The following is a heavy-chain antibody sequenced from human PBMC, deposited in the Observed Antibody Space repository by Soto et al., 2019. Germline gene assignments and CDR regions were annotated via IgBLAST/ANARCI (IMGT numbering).Heavy chain of an antibody. V-gene: IGHV5-51*01. CDR2: IYPHDSGT. CDR3: ERHDGGSFYYYYGMDI. CDR1: GYNFTTSW. Sequence: GESLKISCKGSGYNFTTSWIGWVRQIPGKGLEWMGIIYPHDSGTRYSPSFKGQVTISADKSINTAYLQWTSLKASDTAIYYCERHDGGSFYYYYGMDIWGQGTAVTVSS. J-gene: IGHJ6*02. D-gene: IGHD3-16*01.